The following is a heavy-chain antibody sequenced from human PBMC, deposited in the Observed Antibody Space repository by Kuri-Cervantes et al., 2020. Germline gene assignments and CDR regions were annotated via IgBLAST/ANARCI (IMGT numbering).Heavy chain of an antibody. CDR2: INPSGGST. CDR3: AGRVTGTTMDYYYYGMDV. V-gene: IGHV1-46*01. J-gene: IGHJ6*02. D-gene: IGHD1-20*01. Sequence: ASVKVSCKASGYTFTSYYMHWVRQAPGQGLEWMGIINPSGGSTSYAQKFQGRVTMTRDTSTSTVYMELSSLRSEDTAVYYCAGRVTGTTMDYYYYGMDVWGQGTTVTVSS. CDR1: GYTFTSYY.